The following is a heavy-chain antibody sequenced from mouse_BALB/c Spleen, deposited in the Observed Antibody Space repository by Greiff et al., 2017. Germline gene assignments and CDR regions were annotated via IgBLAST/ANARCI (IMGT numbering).Heavy chain of an antibody. CDR2: ISYSGST. V-gene: IGHV3-2*02. D-gene: IGHD2-4*01. J-gene: IGHJ4*01. Sequence: EVKLMESGPGLVKPSQSLSLTCTVTGYSITSDYAWNWIRQFPGNKLEWMGYISYSGSTSYNPSLKSRISITRDTSKNQFFLQLNSVTTEDTATYYCAIDSDAMDYWGQGTSVTVSS. CDR1: GYSITSDYA. CDR3: AIDSDAMDY.